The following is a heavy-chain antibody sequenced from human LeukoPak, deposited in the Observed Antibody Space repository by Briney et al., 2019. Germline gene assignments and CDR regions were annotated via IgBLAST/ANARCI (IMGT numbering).Heavy chain of an antibody. CDR3: ARQDIVIVPTAPPGAFDI. Sequence: GESLKISCKGSGYSFTRYWIGWVRQMPGKGLEWMGIIYPGDSDTRYSPSFQGQVNVSVDKSITTAYLQWSSLKASDTAMYYCARQDIVIVPTAPPGAFDIWGQGTMVTVSS. V-gene: IGHV5-51*01. CDR1: GYSFTRYW. J-gene: IGHJ3*02. D-gene: IGHD2-2*01. CDR2: IYPGDSDT.